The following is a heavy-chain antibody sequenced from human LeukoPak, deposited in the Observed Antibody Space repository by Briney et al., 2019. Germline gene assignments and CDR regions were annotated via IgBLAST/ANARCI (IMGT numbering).Heavy chain of an antibody. D-gene: IGHD3-10*01. CDR1: GFTLSIYW. Sequence: PGGSLRLSCEASGFTLSIYWMSWVRQAPGKGLEWVSAISGSGGSTYYADSVKGRFTISRDNSKNTLYLQMNSLRAEDTAVYYCARGGALSYDSGNYYNPYFDYWGQGTLVTVSS. CDR3: ARGGALSYDSGNYYNPYFDY. V-gene: IGHV3-23*01. CDR2: ISGSGGST. J-gene: IGHJ4*02.